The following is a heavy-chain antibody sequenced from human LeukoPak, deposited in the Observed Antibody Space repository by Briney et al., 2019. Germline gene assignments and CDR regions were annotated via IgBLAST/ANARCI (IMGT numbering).Heavy chain of an antibody. D-gene: IGHD5-24*01. Sequence: SVKVSCKASGGTFSSYAISWVRQAPGQGLEWMGRIIPILGIANYAQKFQGRVTITADKSTSTAYMELSSLRSEDTAVYYCARAIEMATITSEGSFDYWGQGTLVTVSS. CDR2: IIPILGIA. CDR1: GGTFSSYA. J-gene: IGHJ4*02. V-gene: IGHV1-69*04. CDR3: ARAIEMATITSEGSFDY.